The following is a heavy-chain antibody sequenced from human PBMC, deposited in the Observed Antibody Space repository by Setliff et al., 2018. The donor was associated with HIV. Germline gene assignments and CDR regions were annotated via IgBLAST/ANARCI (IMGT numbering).Heavy chain of an antibody. CDR1: GFTFSNFW. Sequence: LRLSCAASGFTFSNFWMSWVRQAPGKGLEWVASLKQDESEKNYVDSVEGRFTISRDNAKYSLHLQMANLRVEDTAVYFCARGRGVFDLWGRGTLVTAPQ. CDR2: LKQDESEK. V-gene: IGHV3-7*01. CDR3: ARGRGVFDL. D-gene: IGHD2-8*01. J-gene: IGHJ2*01.